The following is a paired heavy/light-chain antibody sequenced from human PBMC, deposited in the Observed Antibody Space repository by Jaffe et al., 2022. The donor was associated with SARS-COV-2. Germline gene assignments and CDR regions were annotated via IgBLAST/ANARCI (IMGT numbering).Heavy chain of an antibody. CDR3: AGDYGYNRFDN. V-gene: IGHV4-59*01. Sequence: QVQLQESGPGLVKPSETLSLTCTVSGGSISSYYWSWIRQSPGKGLEWIGNIHYSGNTNYNPSLKSRVTISVDRSKNQFSLKLSSVTAADTAMYYCAGDYGYNRFDNWGQGTLVTVSS. CDR2: IHYSGNT. J-gene: IGHJ4*02. D-gene: IGHD6-25*01. CDR1: GGSISSYY.
Light chain of an antibody. CDR3: QHYDNLPLT. Sequence: DIQMTQSPSSLSASVGDRVTLTCQASQDISKYLNWYQQKPGKAPKLLIYEASNLETGVPSRFSGSGSGTDFTFIISSLQPEDIATYYCQHYDNLPLTFGGGTKVEIK. CDR1: QDISKY. CDR2: EAS. V-gene: IGKV1-33*01. J-gene: IGKJ4*01.